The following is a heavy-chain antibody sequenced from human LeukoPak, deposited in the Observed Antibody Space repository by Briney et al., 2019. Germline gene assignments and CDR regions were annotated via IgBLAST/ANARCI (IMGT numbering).Heavy chain of an antibody. CDR3: AREDGYSSSWYSDY. CDR2: ISSTSIYT. D-gene: IGHD6-13*01. CDR1: EFTFSTYG. Sequence: NPGGSLRLSCAASEFTFSTYGMHWVRQAPGKGLEWVSDISSTSIYTNYADSVKGRFTISRDNAKNSLYLQMNSLRAEDTAVYYCAREDGYSSSWYSDYWGQGTLVTVSS. V-gene: IGHV3-21*05. J-gene: IGHJ4*02.